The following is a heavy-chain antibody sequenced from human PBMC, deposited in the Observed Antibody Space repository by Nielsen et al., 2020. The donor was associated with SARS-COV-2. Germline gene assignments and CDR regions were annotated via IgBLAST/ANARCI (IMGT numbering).Heavy chain of an antibody. V-gene: IGHV3-30*04. CDR3: ARIPGPVDYYFDY. CDR2: ISYDGSNK. CDR1: GFTFSSYA. Sequence: GESLKISCAAPGFTFSSYAMHWVRQAPGKGLEWVAVISYDGSNKYYADSVKGRFTISRDNSKNTLYLQMNSLRAEDTAVYYCARIPGPVDYYFDYWGQGTLVTVSS. D-gene: IGHD5-12*01. J-gene: IGHJ4*02.